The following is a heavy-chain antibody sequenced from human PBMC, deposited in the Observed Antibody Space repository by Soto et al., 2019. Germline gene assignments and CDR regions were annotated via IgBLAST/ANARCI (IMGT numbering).Heavy chain of an antibody. CDR3: ARGKDDPRLGELWTYYTWSDS. CDR2: INPNSSGT. J-gene: IGHJ5*01. D-gene: IGHD3-16*01. V-gene: IGHV1-2*02. Sequence: ASVKVSCKASGYTFTAYYMHWVRQAPGQGLEWMGWINPNSSGTNYAQKFEGRVTITRDTSISTTYMELSRLRSDDTAVYYCARGKDDPRLGELWTYYTWSDSWGQGTLGTVSS. CDR1: GYTFTAYY.